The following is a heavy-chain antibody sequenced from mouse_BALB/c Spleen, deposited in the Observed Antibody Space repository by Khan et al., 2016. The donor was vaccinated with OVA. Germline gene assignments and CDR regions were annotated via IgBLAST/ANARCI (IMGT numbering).Heavy chain of an antibody. CDR3: ARSLVDYYGMAE. V-gene: IGHV5-9-3*01. D-gene: IGHD2-2*01. CDR2: ISTGGHYT. CDR1: GFTFSSFA. J-gene: IGHJ4*01. Sequence: EVELVESGGGVVKPGGSLKLSCSASGFTFSSFAMSWVRQTPEKRLEWVATISTGGHYTFYPDSLKGRFTISRDNARNTLDLQMSSLRSEDTAMYYCARSLVDYYGMAEGGQGTAVTVSS.